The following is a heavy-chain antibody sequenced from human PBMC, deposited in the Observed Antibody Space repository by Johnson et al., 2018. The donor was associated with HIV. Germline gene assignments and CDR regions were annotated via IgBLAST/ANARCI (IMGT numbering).Heavy chain of an antibody. CDR2: ISYDGSNK. D-gene: IGHD1-26*01. CDR3: AREVAYSGSYFVSAFDI. CDR1: GFTFSTFA. Sequence: QVQLVESGGGLVQPWGSLRLSCAASGFTFSTFAMTWVRQAPGKGLEWVAVISYDGSNKYYADSVKGRFTISRDNSKNTLYLQMNSLRAEDTAVYYCAREVAYSGSYFVSAFDIWGQGTLVIVSS. V-gene: IGHV3-30*04. J-gene: IGHJ3*02.